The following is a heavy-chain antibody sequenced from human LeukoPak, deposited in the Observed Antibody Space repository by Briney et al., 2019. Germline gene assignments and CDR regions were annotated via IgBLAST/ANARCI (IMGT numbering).Heavy chain of an antibody. CDR3: ARSYYYDSSGYYYLDY. CDR2: ISAYNGNT. CDR1: GGTFSSYA. J-gene: IGHJ4*02. Sequence: ASVKVSCKASGGTFSSYAISWVRQAPGQGLEWMGWISAYNGNTNYAQKLQGRVTMTTDTSTSTAYMELRSLRSDDTAVYYCARSYYYDSSGYYYLDYWGQGTLVTVSS. D-gene: IGHD3-22*01. V-gene: IGHV1-18*01.